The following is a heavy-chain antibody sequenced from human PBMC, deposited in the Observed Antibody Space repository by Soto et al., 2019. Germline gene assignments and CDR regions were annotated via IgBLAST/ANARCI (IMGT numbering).Heavy chain of an antibody. CDR3: AREGDIVVYHRFDY. J-gene: IGHJ4*02. CDR1: GYTFTSYF. V-gene: IGHV1-46*01. Sequence: QVQLVQSGAEVKKPGASVKVSCKASGYTFTSYFMHWVRQAPGQGLEWMGIINSSGGSTSYAQKFPGRLSLTTDTSTSTVYLQLTSLTSADTAVYYCAREGDIVVYHRFDYWGQGTLVSVSS. CDR2: INSSGGST. D-gene: IGHD2-15*01.